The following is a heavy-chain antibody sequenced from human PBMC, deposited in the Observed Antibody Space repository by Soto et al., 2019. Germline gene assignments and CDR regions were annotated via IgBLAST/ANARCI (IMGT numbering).Heavy chain of an antibody. CDR3: ASPLEPPVVRPTGWFFDP. CDR2: IIPMFGST. V-gene: IGHV1-69*06. J-gene: IGHJ2*01. D-gene: IGHD3-10*01. Sequence: QVQLVQSGAEVKEPGSSVKVSCKASGGTFNNYAITWVRQAPGQGLEWMGGIIPMFGSTTYAQKFQGRVTITADKSPNTAYMQRYGLRSEDTAVYYCASPLEPPVVRPTGWFFDPWGGGTLVTASP. CDR1: GGTFNNYA.